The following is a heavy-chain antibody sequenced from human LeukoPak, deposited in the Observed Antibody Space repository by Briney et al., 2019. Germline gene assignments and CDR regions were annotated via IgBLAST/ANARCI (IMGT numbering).Heavy chain of an antibody. Sequence: GGSLRLSCAASGFSFSSYAMNWVRQAPGKGLEWVSGISESGVGSNYADSVKGRFTTSRDNSRNTLYLQMNSLRAEDTAVYYCAKVRVGATIDDWGQGTLVTVSS. CDR1: GFSFSSYA. D-gene: IGHD1-26*01. CDR2: ISESGVGS. CDR3: AKVRVGATIDD. J-gene: IGHJ4*02. V-gene: IGHV3-23*01.